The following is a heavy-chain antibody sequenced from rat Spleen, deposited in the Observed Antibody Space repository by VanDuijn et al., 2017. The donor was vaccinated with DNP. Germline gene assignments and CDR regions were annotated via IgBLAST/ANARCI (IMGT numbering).Heavy chain of an antibody. D-gene: IGHD1-12*03. V-gene: IGHV5-19*01. CDR2: ISPSGRST. CDR1: GFTFSNYG. CDR3: ATDGGTMMVIIPFAY. J-gene: IGHJ3*01. Sequence: VQLVESGGGLVQPGRSLKLSCAASGFTFSNYGMHWIRQAPTKGLEWVASISPSGRSTYYRDSVKGRFTISRDNAKSTLYLQMDSLRSEDTATYYCATDGGTMMVIIPFAYWGQGTLVTVSS.